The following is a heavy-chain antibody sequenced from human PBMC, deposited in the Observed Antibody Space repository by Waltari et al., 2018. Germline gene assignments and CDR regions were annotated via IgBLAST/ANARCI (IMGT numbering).Heavy chain of an antibody. CDR1: GGSISRSSYY. D-gene: IGHD1-1*01. CDR2: IYYSGST. V-gene: IGHV4-39*07. J-gene: IGHJ4*02. Sequence: QLQLQESGPGLVKPSETLSLTCTVSGGSISRSSYYWGWIRQPPGKGLEWIGSIYYSGSTYYNPSLKSRVTISVDTSKNQFSLKLSSVTAADTAVYYCARDRTERLDYWGQGTLVTVSS. CDR3: ARDRTERLDY.